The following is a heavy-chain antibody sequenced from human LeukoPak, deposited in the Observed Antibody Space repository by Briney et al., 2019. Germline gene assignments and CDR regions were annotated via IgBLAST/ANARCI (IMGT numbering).Heavy chain of an antibody. CDR2: IFGSGGSP. Sequence: AGGSLRLSCEASGFTFGSHAMYWVRQAPGKGLEWVAGIFGSGGSPHYADPVKGRFTISRDNSKNTLYLQMNSLRAEDTAVYYCAKEGELYYYDSSGLTDPYAFDIWGQGTMVTVSS. CDR3: AKEGELYYYDSSGLTDPYAFDI. D-gene: IGHD3-22*01. CDR1: GFTFGSHA. J-gene: IGHJ3*02. V-gene: IGHV3-23*01.